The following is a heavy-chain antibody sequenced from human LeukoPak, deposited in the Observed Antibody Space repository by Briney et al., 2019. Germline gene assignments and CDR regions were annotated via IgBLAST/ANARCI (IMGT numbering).Heavy chain of an antibody. D-gene: IGHD1-7*01. J-gene: IGHJ3*02. V-gene: IGHV1-46*01. CDR3: AHTAGITGTTPHAFDI. Sequence: ASVKVSCKASGYTFTSYYMHWVRQAPGQGLEWMGIINPSGGSTSYAQKFQGRVTMTRDTSTSTVYMELSSLRSEDTAVYYCAHTAGITGTTPHAFDIWGQGTMVTVSS. CDR1: GYTFTSYY. CDR2: INPSGGST.